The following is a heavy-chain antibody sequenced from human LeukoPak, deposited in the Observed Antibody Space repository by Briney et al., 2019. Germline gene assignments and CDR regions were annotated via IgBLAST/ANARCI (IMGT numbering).Heavy chain of an antibody. Sequence: GGSLRLSCAASGFTFSSYWMHWVRQAPGKGLAWVSRINSDGSSTSYADSVKGRFTISRDNAKNTLYLQMNSLRAEDTAVYYCARASSTSCYYWGQGTLVTVSS. CDR1: GFTFSSYW. CDR3: ARASSTSCYY. J-gene: IGHJ4*02. D-gene: IGHD2-2*01. V-gene: IGHV3-74*01. CDR2: INSDGSST.